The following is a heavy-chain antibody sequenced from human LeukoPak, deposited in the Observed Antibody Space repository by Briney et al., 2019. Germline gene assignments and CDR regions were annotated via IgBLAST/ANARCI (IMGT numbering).Heavy chain of an antibody. Sequence: GGSLRLSCAASGFTFSSYAMSWVRQAPGKGLEWVSAISGSGGSTYYADSVKGRFTISRDNAKNSLYLQMNSLRAEDTALYHCARVVLRDRRAFDIWGQGTMVTVSS. CDR1: GFTFSSYA. J-gene: IGHJ3*02. CDR2: ISGSGGST. D-gene: IGHD3-16*02. V-gene: IGHV3-23*01. CDR3: ARVVLRDRRAFDI.